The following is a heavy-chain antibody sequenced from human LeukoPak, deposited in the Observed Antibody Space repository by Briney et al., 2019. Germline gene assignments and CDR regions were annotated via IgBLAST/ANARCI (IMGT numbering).Heavy chain of an antibody. V-gene: IGHV4-38-2*01. Sequence: PSETLSLTCAVSGSSISSGYYWGWIRQPPGKGLEWIGSIYHSGSTYYNPSLKSRVTILVDTSKNQFSLKVSSVTAADTAVYYCARTQLAYYYYYMDVWGKGTSVTVSS. CDR1: GSSISSGYY. J-gene: IGHJ6*03. CDR3: ARTQLAYYYYYMDV. CDR2: IYHSGST. D-gene: IGHD5-18*01.